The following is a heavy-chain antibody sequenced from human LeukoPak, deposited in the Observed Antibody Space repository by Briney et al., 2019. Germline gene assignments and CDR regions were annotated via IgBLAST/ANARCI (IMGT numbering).Heavy chain of an antibody. J-gene: IGHJ6*02. Sequence: GGSLRLSCAASGFTFSDYYMSWIRQAPGKGLEWVSYISSSSSYTNYADSVKGRFTISRDNAKNSLYLQMNSLRAEDTAVYYCASDAYSYGMDVWGQGTTVTVSS. CDR2: ISSSSSYT. CDR1: GFTFSDYY. V-gene: IGHV3-11*05. CDR3: ASDAYSYGMDV.